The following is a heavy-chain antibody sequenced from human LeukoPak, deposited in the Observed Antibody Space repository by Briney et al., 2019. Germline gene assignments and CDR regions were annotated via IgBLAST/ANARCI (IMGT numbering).Heavy chain of an antibody. J-gene: IGHJ4*02. CDR1: GFTFSSHG. V-gene: IGHV3-30*02. D-gene: IGHD3-22*01. CDR3: AKGDWYYYDSGGYPDY. CDR2: IRYDGSNK. Sequence: PGGSLRLSCAASGFTFSSHGMHWVRQAPGKGLGWVAFIRYDGSNKYYADSVKGRFTISRDNSKNTLYLQMNSLRTEDTALYYCAKGDWYYYDSGGYPDYWGQGTLVTVSS.